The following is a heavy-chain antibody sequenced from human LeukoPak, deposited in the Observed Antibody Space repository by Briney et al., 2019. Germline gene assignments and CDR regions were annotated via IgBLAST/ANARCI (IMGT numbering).Heavy chain of an antibody. CDR2: IVVGSGNT. V-gene: IGHV1-58*02. CDR1: GFTFTSSA. Sequence: SVKVSCKASGFTFTSSAMQWVRQARGQRLDWIGWIVVGSGNTNYAQKFQERVTITRDMSTSTAYMELSSLRSEDTAVYYCAASGGWYKDAFDIWGQGTMVTVSS. D-gene: IGHD6-19*01. CDR3: AASGGWYKDAFDI. J-gene: IGHJ3*02.